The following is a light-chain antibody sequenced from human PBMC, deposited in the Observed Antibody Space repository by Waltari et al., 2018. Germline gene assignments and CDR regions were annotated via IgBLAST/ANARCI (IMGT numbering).Light chain of an antibody. V-gene: IGLV2-11*01. CDR1: STYVSDHNY. CDR2: DFT. CDR3: CSFAGSYTWV. Sequence: QSALTQPRSASGPPGQSVITSCTGTSTYVSDHNYVSWYQQYPGKAPQLFIYDFTKRPSGVPHRFSAPKSGNTASLTISGLQTEDEATYYCCSFAGSYTWVFGGGTKLTVL. J-gene: IGLJ3*02.